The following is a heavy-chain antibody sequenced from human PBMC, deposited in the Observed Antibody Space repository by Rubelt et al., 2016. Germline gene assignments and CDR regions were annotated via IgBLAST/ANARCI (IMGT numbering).Heavy chain of an antibody. Sequence: EVQLVESGGGVVQPGGSLRLSCAASGFTFDDYAMHWVRQAPGKGLEWVSSISSSSSYIYYADSVKGQFPSSSDKAKNTLYLQMNSLVAEDTAVYYCASYSNRNNAFDVWGQGTMVTVSS. CDR1: GFTFDDYA. CDR3: ASYSNRNNAFDV. V-gene: IGHV3-21*01. D-gene: IGHD2-15*01. J-gene: IGHJ3*01. CDR2: ISSSSSYI.